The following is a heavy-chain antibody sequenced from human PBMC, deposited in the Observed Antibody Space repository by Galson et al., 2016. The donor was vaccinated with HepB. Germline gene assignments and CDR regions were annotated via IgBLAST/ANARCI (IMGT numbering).Heavy chain of an antibody. CDR3: ARGAYDTSSSFDN. CDR1: GGSVTSPRYY. Sequence: SETLSLTRGVSGGSVTSPRYYWGWIRQPPGKGLEWIGSIYYSGSTYYNPSLKSRVTISVDTSKNHFSLTLSSVTAADTAVYYCARGAYDTSSSFDNWGQGTLVTVSS. J-gene: IGHJ4*02. CDR2: IYYSGST. D-gene: IGHD3-22*01. V-gene: IGHV4-39*02.